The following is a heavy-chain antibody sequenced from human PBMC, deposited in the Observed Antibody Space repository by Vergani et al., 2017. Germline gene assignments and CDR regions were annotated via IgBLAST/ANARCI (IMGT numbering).Heavy chain of an antibody. CDR3: ARESSWAQLTYGMDV. J-gene: IGHJ6*02. CDR1: GFTFSSYA. D-gene: IGHD6-13*01. V-gene: IGHV3-23*01. Sequence: EVQLLESGGGLVQPGGSLRLSCAASGFTFSSYAMSWVRQAPGKGLEWVSAISGSGGRTYYADSVKGRFTISRDDSKNTLYLQMNSLKTEDKAVYYCARESSWAQLTYGMDVWGQGTTVTVSS. CDR2: ISGSGGRT.